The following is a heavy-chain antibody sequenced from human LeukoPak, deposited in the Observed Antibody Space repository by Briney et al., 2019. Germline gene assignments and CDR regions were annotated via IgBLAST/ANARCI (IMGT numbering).Heavy chain of an antibody. D-gene: IGHD3-10*01. CDR3: ARELNVLLWFGEGGAFDI. Sequence: ASVKVSCKASGYTFTGYYMHWLRQAPGQGLEWMGWINPNSGGTNYAQKFQGRVTMTRDTSTSTVYMELSSLRSEDTAVYYCARELNVLLWFGEGGAFDIWGQGTMVTVSS. CDR1: GYTFTGYY. J-gene: IGHJ3*02. V-gene: IGHV1-2*02. CDR2: INPNSGGT.